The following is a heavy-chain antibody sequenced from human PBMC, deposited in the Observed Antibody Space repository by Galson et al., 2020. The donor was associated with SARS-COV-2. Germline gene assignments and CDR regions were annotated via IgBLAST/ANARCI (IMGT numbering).Heavy chain of an antibody. CDR2: ISFDESDT. Sequence: GGSLRLSCAASGFTFSSYAMHWVRQAPGKGLEWVAVISFDESDTYYADSVKGRFTISKDITKNTLFLQMNSLKSEDTAVYRCARTFGTTTASGTLDVWGQGTTVIVSS. V-gene: IGHV3-30*04. CDR3: ARTFGTTTASGTLDV. CDR1: GFTFSSYA. D-gene: IGHD1-26*01. J-gene: IGHJ6*02.